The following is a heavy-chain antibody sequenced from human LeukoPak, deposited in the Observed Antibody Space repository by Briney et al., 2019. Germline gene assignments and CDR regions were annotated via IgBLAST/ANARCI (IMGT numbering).Heavy chain of an antibody. Sequence: GGFLRLSCAASGFTVSSNYMSWVRQAPGKGLEWVSVIYSGGSTYYADSVKGRFTISRDNSKNTLYLQMNSLRAEDTAVYYCAREKQKYSSGWYCLDYWGQGTLVTVSS. CDR2: IYSGGST. CDR1: GFTVSSNY. CDR3: AREKQKYSSGWYCLDY. V-gene: IGHV3-66*01. J-gene: IGHJ4*02. D-gene: IGHD6-19*01.